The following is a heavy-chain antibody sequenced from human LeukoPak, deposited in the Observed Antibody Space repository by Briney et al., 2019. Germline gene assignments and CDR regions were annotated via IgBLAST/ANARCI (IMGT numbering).Heavy chain of an antibody. J-gene: IGHJ3*02. V-gene: IGHV3-30*02. CDR3: AKEFQKYSSSFWLAFDI. CDR2: IRYDGSNK. Sequence: GGSLRLSCAVSGFTFSSYGMHWVRQAPGKGLEWVAFIRYDGSNKYYADSVKGRFTISRDNSKNTLYLQMNSLRAEDTAVYYCAKEFQKYSSSFWLAFDIWGQVTMVTVSS. CDR1: GFTFSSYG. D-gene: IGHD6-13*01.